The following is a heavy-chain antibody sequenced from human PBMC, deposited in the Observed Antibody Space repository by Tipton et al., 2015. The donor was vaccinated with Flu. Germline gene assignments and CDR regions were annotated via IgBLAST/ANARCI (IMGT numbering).Heavy chain of an antibody. V-gene: IGHV4-34*01. CDR3: ARGLSSSWSKYFDL. Sequence: LRLSCAVYGGSFSGYYWSWIRQPPGKGLEWIGEINHSGSTNYNPSLKSRVTISVDTSKNQFSLKLSSVTAADTAVYYCARGLSSSWSKYFDLWGRGTLVTVSS. J-gene: IGHJ2*01. CDR1: GGSFSGYY. D-gene: IGHD6-13*01. CDR2: INHSGST.